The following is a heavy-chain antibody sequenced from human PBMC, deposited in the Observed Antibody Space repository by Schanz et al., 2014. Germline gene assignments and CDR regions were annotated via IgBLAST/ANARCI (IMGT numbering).Heavy chain of an antibody. Sequence: EVQLVESGGGLVQPGGSLRLSCDTSGFTFSNHAMSWVRQAPGQGLEWVSGINTSGGSRYYAESVKGRFTISRDNSKNLVVLQMNSLRVDDTAVYYCTKEDATALWYFEHWGQGTLVTVSS. CDR2: INTSGGSR. J-gene: IGHJ4*02. D-gene: IGHD6-13*01. CDR3: TKEDATALWYFEH. CDR1: GFTFSNHA. V-gene: IGHV3-23*04.